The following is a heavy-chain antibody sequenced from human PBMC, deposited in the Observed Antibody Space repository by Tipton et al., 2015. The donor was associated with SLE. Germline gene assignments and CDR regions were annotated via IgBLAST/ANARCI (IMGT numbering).Heavy chain of an antibody. CDR3: ARVGGGSYYLDY. CDR2: IIPILGIA. J-gene: IGHJ4*02. V-gene: IGHV1-69*09. Sequence: QLVQSGAEVKKPGSSVKVSCKASGGTFSSYTISWVRQAPGQGLEWMGRIIPILGIANYAQKFQGRVTITADKFTSTAYMELSSLRSEDTAVYYCARVGGGSYYLDYWGQGTLVTVSS. D-gene: IGHD1-26*01. CDR1: GGTFSSYT.